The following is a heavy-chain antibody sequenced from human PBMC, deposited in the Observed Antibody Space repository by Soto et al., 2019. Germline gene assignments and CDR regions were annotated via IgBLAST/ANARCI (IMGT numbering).Heavy chain of an antibody. D-gene: IGHD6-13*01. J-gene: IGHJ6*02. CDR2: FSNSGSTM. Sequence: PGGSLRLSCAASGFTFSDYYMSWIRQAPGKGLEWVSYFSNSGSTMFYADSVKGRFTNSRDNAKNSVYLHMHSLRAEDTAVYYCAKGMHSSSWYGLGYYYYYGMDVWGQGTTVTVSS. CDR1: GFTFSDYY. V-gene: IGHV3-11*01. CDR3: AKGMHSSSWYGLGYYYYYGMDV.